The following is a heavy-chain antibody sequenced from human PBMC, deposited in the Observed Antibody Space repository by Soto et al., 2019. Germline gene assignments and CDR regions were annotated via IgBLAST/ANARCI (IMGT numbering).Heavy chain of an antibody. CDR1: GFTFNIYG. CDR2: ISYDGSNQ. CDR3: AKSISYSSGWQYFDY. V-gene: IGHV3-30*18. J-gene: IGHJ4*02. D-gene: IGHD6-19*01. Sequence: SLRLSCAASGFTFNIYGMHWVRQAPDKGLEWVALISYDGSNQYYADSVKGRFTISRDNSKNTLYLQMNSLRAEDTAVYYCAKSISYSSGWQYFDYWGQGTLVTVSS.